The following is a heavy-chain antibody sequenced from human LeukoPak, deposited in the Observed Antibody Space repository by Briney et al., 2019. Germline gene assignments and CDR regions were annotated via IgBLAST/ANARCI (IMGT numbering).Heavy chain of an antibody. CDR1: GYTFTSYY. J-gene: IGHJ5*02. V-gene: IGHV1-46*01. CDR3: ARVWRYFDWSNPENWFDP. D-gene: IGHD3-9*01. Sequence: GASVKVSCKASGYTFTSYYMHWVRQAPGQGLEWMGIINPSGGSTSYAQKFQGRVTMTRDMSTSTVYMELSSLRSEDTAVYYCARVWRYFDWSNPENWFDPWGQGTLVTVSS. CDR2: INPSGGST.